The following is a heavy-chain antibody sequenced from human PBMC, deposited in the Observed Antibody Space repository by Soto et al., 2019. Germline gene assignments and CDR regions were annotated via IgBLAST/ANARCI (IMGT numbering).Heavy chain of an antibody. D-gene: IGHD3-22*01. J-gene: IGHJ4*02. CDR3: ARTGHSGSYDY. CDR2: INAGNGDT. V-gene: IGHV1-3*01. CDR1: GYTFTNYG. Sequence: ASVKVSCKASGYTFTNYGIHWVRQAPGQRLEWMGWINAGNGDTKYSENFQGGVTITRDTSASTVYLDLSSLSSEDTAFYYCARTGHSGSYDYWGQGTLVTVSS.